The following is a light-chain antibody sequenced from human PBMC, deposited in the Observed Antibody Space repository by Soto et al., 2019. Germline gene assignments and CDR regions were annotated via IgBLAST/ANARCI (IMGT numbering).Light chain of an antibody. Sequence: QSALTQPRSVSGSPGQSVTISCTGTSSDVGGYNYVSWYQQHPGKAPKLMIYDVSKRPSGVPDRFSGSKSGNTASLTISGLQAEDEADYYCCSYAGSCGVYVFGTGTKLTVL. CDR1: SSDVGGYNY. V-gene: IGLV2-11*01. J-gene: IGLJ1*01. CDR3: CSYAGSCGVYV. CDR2: DVS.